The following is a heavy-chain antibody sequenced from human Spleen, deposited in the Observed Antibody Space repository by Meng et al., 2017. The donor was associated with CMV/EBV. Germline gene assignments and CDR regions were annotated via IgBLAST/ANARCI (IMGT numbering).Heavy chain of an antibody. Sequence: GSLRLSCTVSGGPINSHYWTWIRQPPGKGLEWIGFVYYNGDTNYNPSLESRVTMSLDTSKNQFSLKLSSVTAADTAVYYCQAGDSSGSPRFEYWGQGTLVTVSS. CDR3: QAGDSSGSPRFEY. V-gene: IGHV4-59*11. CDR2: VYYNGDT. D-gene: IGHD3-22*01. J-gene: IGHJ4*02. CDR1: GGPINSHY.